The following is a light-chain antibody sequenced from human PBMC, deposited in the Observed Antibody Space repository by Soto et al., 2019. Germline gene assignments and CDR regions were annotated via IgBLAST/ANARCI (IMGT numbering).Light chain of an antibody. CDR2: EDN. CDR3: QSYDDNNVL. V-gene: IGLV6-57*04. J-gene: IGLJ2*01. CDR1: SGSIASSR. Sequence: NFMLTQPHSVSESPGKTVTISCSRSSGSIASSRVQWYQQRPGSAPTTVIYEDNQRPSGVPDRFSGSIDSSSNSASLTISGLTTEDEADYYCQSYDDNNVLFGGGTKLTVL.